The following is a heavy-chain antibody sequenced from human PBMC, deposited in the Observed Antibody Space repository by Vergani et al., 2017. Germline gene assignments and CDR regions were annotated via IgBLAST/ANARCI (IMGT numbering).Heavy chain of an antibody. CDR1: GFSFRGHG. J-gene: IGHJ4*02. Sequence: VQLVESGGGLVQPGRSLTLSCVASGFSFRGHGMHWVRQAPGKGLEWVAMISYDGDRRDYGDFAKGRFTISRDSSKTVYLQMNSLRVEDTAMYFCSKDLSYSTAWPRFDSRGQGTLVTVSS. V-gene: IGHV3-30*18. CDR3: SKDLSYSTAWPRFDS. D-gene: IGHD4-11*01. CDR2: ISYDGDRR.